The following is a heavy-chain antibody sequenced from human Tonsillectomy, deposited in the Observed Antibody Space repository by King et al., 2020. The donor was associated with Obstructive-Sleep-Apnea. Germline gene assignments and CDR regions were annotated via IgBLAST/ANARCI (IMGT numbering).Heavy chain of an antibody. V-gene: IGHV3-7*01. J-gene: IGHJ4*02. D-gene: IGHD4-17*01. CDR1: GFTFSSYW. Sequence: ESGGGLVQPGGSLRLSFGASGFTFSSYWMTWVRQAPGKGLEWVANINQDGSGTYYVDSVKGRFTISRDNGKKSLFLQMTSLGAEDTAVYYCAREDRDYGDYGFDYWGQGTLVTVSS. CDR2: INQDGSGT. CDR3: AREDRDYGDYGFDY.